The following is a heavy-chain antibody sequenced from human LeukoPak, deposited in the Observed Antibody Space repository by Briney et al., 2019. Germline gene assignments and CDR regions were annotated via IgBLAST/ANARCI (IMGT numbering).Heavy chain of an antibody. CDR2: ISDSGGSI. CDR1: GFTFSTYA. D-gene: IGHD5-18*01. V-gene: IGHV3-23*01. J-gene: IGHJ4*02. Sequence: GGSLRLSCAASGFTFSTYALSWVRQAPGTGLEWVSSISDSGGSIYYADSVKGRFTISRDNSKNTLYLQMNSLRTDDTAVYYCATLGPAQLWQGYWGQGTLVTVSS. CDR3: ATLGPAQLWQGY.